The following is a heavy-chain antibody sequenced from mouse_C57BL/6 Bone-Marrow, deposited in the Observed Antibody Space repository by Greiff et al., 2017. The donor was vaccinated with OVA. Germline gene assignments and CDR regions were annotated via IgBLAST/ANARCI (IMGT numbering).Heavy chain of an antibody. CDR2: LYPGSGST. CDR1: GYTFTSYW. D-gene: IGHD4-1*01. J-gene: IGHJ2*01. Sequence: QVHVKQSGAELVKPGASVKMSCKASGYTFTSYWITWVKQRPGQGLEWIGDLYPGSGSTNYNEKFKSKATLTVDTASSTAYMQLSSLTSEDSAVYYCARNWVYFDYWGQGTTLTVSS. CDR3: ARNWVYFDY. V-gene: IGHV1-55*01.